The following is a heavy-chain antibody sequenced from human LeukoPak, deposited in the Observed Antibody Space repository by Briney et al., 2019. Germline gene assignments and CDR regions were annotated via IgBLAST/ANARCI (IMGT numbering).Heavy chain of an antibody. D-gene: IGHD4-17*01. Sequence: SVKVSCKASGYTFTSYAISWVRQAPGQGLEWMGGIIPIFGTANYAQKFQGRVTITTDESTSTAYMELSSLRSEDTAVYYCARYGDQGGDAFDIWGQGTMVTVSS. CDR1: GYTFTSYA. CDR2: IIPIFGTA. J-gene: IGHJ3*02. CDR3: ARYGDQGGDAFDI. V-gene: IGHV1-69*05.